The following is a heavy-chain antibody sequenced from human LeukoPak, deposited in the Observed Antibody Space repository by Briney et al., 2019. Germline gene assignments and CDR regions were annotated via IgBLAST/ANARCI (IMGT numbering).Heavy chain of an antibody. CDR2: INSDGSST. V-gene: IGHV3-74*01. CDR3: ARTHATAIHYDY. J-gene: IGHJ4*02. CDR1: GFTFSSYW. Sequence: GGSLRFSCAASGFTFSSYWMHRVRQAPGKGLVWVSRINSDGSSTSYADSVKGRFTISRDNAKNTLYLQMNSLRAEDTAVYYCARTHATAIHYDYWGQGTLVTVSS. D-gene: IGHD4-17*01.